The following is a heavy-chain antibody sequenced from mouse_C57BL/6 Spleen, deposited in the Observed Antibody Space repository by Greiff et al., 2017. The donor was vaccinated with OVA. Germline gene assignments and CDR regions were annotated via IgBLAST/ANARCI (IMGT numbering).Heavy chain of an antibody. CDR2: IDPSDSYT. J-gene: IGHJ2*01. Sequence: QVQLQQPGAELVMPGASVKLSCKASGYTFTSYWMHWVKQRPGQGLEWIGEIDPSDSYTNYNQKFKGQSTLTVDKSSSTAYMQLSSLTSVDAAVYYCARRGYYGNLDYWGQGTTLTVSS. D-gene: IGHD2-1*01. CDR3: ARRGYYGNLDY. V-gene: IGHV1-69*01. CDR1: GYTFTSYW.